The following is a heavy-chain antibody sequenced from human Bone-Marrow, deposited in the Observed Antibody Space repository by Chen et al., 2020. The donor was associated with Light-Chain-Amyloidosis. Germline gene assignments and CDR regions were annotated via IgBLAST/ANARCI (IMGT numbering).Heavy chain of an antibody. Sequence: EVQLVESGGGLLQRGGSLRLSCAASGFAFSSYAMSWVRQAPGKGLGWVSTISGGGGSRYYGDSVKGRLTISRDNCKNALFLQRNSLRAEDTAVYYCAKDISYDDILPGYPADAFDIWGQGTMVTVSS. CDR3: AKDISYDDILPGYPADAFDI. CDR1: GFAFSSYA. J-gene: IGHJ3*02. CDR2: ISGGGGSR. D-gene: IGHD3-9*01. V-gene: IGHV3-23*04.